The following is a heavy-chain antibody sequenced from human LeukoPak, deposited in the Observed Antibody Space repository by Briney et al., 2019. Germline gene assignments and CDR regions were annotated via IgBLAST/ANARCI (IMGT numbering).Heavy chain of an antibody. CDR3: ASAADIVVVPAAIDYYYYYMDV. V-gene: IGHV1-69*01. Sequence: SVKVSCKASGGTFSSYAISWVRQAPGQGLEWMGGIIPIFGTANYAQKFQGRVTITADESTSTAYMELSSLRSEDTAVYYCASAADIVVVPAAIDYYYYYMDVWGKGTTVTVSS. CDR1: GGTFSSYA. CDR2: IIPIFGTA. J-gene: IGHJ6*03. D-gene: IGHD2-2*01.